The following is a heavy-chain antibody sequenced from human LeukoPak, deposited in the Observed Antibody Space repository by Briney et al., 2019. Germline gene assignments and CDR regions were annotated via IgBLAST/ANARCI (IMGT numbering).Heavy chain of an antibody. CDR2: ISSSSSTI. V-gene: IGHV3-48*02. J-gene: IGHJ4*02. CDR3: ARDFLSPRAIWFGDDY. D-gene: IGHD3-10*01. Sequence: GRSLRLSCAASGFTYTAYGFHWVRQAPGKGLEWVSYISSSSSTIYYADSVKGRFTISRDNAKNSLYLQMNSLRDEDTAVYYCARDFLSPRAIWFGDDYWGQGTLVTVSS. CDR1: GFTYTAYG.